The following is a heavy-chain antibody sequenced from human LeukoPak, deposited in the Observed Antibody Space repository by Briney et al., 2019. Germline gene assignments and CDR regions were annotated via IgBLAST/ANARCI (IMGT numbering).Heavy chain of an antibody. CDR1: GDSISKFA. CDR2: INPNSGGT. J-gene: IGHJ4*02. CDR3: ARVRYGSYSRPFDY. D-gene: IGHD1-26*01. Sequence: ASVKVSCKASGDSISKFAVSWVRQAPGQGLEWMGWINPNSGGTNYAQKFQGWVTMTRDTSISTAYMELSRLRSDDTAVYYCARVRYGSYSRPFDYWGQGTLVTVSS. V-gene: IGHV1-2*04.